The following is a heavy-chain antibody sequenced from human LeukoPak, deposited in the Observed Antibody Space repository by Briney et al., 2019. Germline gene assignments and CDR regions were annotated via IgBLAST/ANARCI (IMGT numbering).Heavy chain of an antibody. D-gene: IGHD6-13*01. CDR2: ISWNSGSI. V-gene: IGHV3-9*01. Sequence: QPGGSLRLSCAASGFTFDDYAMHWVRHAPGKGLEWVSGISWNSGSIGYADSVKGRFTISRDNAKNSLYLQMNSLRAEDTALYYCAKDGAAAGYFDYWGQGTLVTVSS. CDR3: AKDGAAAGYFDY. CDR1: GFTFDDYA. J-gene: IGHJ4*02.